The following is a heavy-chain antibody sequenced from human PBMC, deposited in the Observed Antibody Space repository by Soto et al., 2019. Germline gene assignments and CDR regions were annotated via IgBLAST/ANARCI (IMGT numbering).Heavy chain of an antibody. CDR1: GFSLSDIRLG. CDR2: IFANDET. Sequence: QVTLKESGPVLVKPAETLTLTCSISGFSLSDIRLGVGWIRQPPGKALEWLAHIFANDETTYSTSLKTRLSISRDTSKSPVVLTMTNLAPEDTGSYYCARMRASGPYFDPFANWGQGVLVTVSS. CDR3: ARMRASGPYFDPFAN. V-gene: IGHV2-26*03. J-gene: IGHJ4*02. D-gene: IGHD1-26*01.